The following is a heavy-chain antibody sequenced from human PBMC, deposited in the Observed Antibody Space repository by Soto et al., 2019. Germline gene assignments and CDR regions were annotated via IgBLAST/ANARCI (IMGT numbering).Heavy chain of an antibody. D-gene: IGHD5-12*01. V-gene: IGHV1-18*01. CDR3: ARDTPASGVATLDF. J-gene: IGHJ4*02. CDR2: ISAYTGNT. CDR1: GYTFSNYA. Sequence: QVQLVQSGAEVKKPGASVKVSCKTSGYTFSNYAISWVRQAPGQGLEWMAWISAYTGNTNFAQRFQGRVTMTTDTTTSTAYMELRSLRSDDTAVYFCARDTPASGVATLDFWGQGSLVTVSS.